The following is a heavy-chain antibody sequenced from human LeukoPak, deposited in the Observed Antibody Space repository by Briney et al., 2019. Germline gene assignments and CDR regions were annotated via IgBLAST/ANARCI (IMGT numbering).Heavy chain of an antibody. CDR1: GGSFSGYY. CDR2: IYHSGST. V-gene: IGHV4-34*01. CDR3: ARGHDSSGYYEPGYDY. Sequence: PSETLSLTCAVYGGSFSGYYWSWIRQPPGKGLEWIGYIYHSGSTYYNPSLKSRVTISVDRSKNQFSLKLSSVTAADTAVYYCARGHDSSGYYEPGYDYWGQGTLVTVSS. J-gene: IGHJ4*02. D-gene: IGHD3-22*01.